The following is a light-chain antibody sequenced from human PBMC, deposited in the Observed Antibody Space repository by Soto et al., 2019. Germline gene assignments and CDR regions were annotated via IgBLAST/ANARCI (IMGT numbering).Light chain of an antibody. Sequence: EILMTQSPSTLTVSPGERATLSCRASQSVSSNLAWYQQKPGQAPRLLIYGASTRATGIPARFSGSGSGTEFTLTISSLPSEDFEVYYCQQYNNWPITFGQGTRLEIK. CDR2: GAS. CDR1: QSVSSN. CDR3: QQYNNWPIT. V-gene: IGKV3-15*01. J-gene: IGKJ5*01.